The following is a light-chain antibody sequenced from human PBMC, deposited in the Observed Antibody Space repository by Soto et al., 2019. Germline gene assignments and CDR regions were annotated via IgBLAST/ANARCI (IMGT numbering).Light chain of an antibody. V-gene: IGKV1-5*01. J-gene: IGKJ5*01. CDR2: DSS. CDR3: QQYASLPAT. CDR1: QSSSSC. Sequence: IQVTSSAVTLSATVVYLVTIPCRVSQSSSSCLAWYQQKPGRAPKLLIYDSSSLESGVPSRFSGSGSGTEFRLTISPMQPDDVATYYCQQYASLPATFGQGTRLEIK.